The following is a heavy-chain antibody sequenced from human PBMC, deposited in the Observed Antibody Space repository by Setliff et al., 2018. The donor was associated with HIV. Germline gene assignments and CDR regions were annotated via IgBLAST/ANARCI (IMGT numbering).Heavy chain of an antibody. J-gene: IGHJ4*02. CDR1: GFTFSSYH. CDR3: VRGLDYGGNAVY. CDR2: IIGSGSDI. D-gene: IGHD4-17*01. V-gene: IGHV3-21*01. Sequence: GESLRLSCAASGFTFSSYHMHWVRQAPGKGLEWVSSIIGSGSDIYYADSLKGRFTISRDNAKNSLYLQMNSLRAEDTAVYYCVRGLDYGGNAVYWGQGTLVTVSS.